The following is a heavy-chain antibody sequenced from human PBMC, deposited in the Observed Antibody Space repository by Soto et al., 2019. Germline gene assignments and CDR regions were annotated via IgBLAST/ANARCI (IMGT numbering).Heavy chain of an antibody. CDR3: ARVLSGSSSGGGVGYYGMDV. D-gene: IGHD6-6*01. J-gene: IGHJ6*02. V-gene: IGHV3-30-3*01. CDR1: GFTFSSYA. Sequence: QVQLVESGGGVVQPGRSLRLSCAASGFTFSSYAMHWVRQAPGKGLEWVAVISYDGSNKYYADSVKGRFTISRDNSKNTLYLQMNSLRAEDTAVYYCARVLSGSSSGGGVGYYGMDVWGQGTTVTVSS. CDR2: ISYDGSNK.